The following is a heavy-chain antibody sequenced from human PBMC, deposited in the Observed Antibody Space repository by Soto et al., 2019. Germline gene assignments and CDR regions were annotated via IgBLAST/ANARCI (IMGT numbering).Heavy chain of an antibody. J-gene: IGHJ6*02. CDR1: GGSFSGYY. V-gene: IGHV4-34*01. CDR2: INHSGST. CDR3: ASVWGSSWYNYYHYGMDV. Sequence: SETLSLTCAVYGGSFSGYYWSWIRQPPGKGLEWIGEINHSGSTNYNPSLKSRVTISVDTSKNQFSLKLSSVTAADTAVYYCASVWGSSWYNYYHYGMDVWGQGTTVTVSS. D-gene: IGHD6-13*01.